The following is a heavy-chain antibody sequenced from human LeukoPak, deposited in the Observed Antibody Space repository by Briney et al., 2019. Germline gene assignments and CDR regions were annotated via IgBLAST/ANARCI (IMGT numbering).Heavy chain of an antibody. CDR1: GFTFSSYA. CDR3: AKASDTPMVTMGVFGY. V-gene: IGHV3-23*01. CDR2: ISGSAGST. Sequence: GGSLRLSCAASGFTFSSYAMSWVRQAPGKGLEWVAAISGSAGSTNYADSVKGRFTISRDNSKNILYLQMNSLRAEDTAVYYCAKASDTPMVTMGVFGYWGQGTLGTVSS. D-gene: IGHD5-18*01. J-gene: IGHJ4*02.